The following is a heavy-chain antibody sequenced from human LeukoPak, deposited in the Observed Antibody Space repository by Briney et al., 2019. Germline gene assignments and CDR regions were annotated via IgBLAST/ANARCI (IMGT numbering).Heavy chain of an antibody. Sequence: PSETLSLTCAVYGGSFSDYYWSWIRQPPGKGLEWIGEINHSGSTSYNPSLKSRVTISVDTSKNQFSLKLSSVTAADTAVYYCARRGVYYGSGARVYFDYWGQGTLVTVSS. CDR3: ARRGVYYGSGARVYFDY. J-gene: IGHJ4*02. V-gene: IGHV4-34*01. D-gene: IGHD3-10*01. CDR2: INHSGST. CDR1: GGSFSDYY.